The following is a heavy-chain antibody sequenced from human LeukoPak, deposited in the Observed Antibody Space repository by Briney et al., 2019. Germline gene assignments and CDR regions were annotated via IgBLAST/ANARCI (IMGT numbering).Heavy chain of an antibody. CDR2: INPNSGGT. CDR1: GYTFTSYD. D-gene: IGHD4-17*01. CDR3: ARPSFYYGDYRGWFDP. V-gene: IGHV1-2*02. Sequence: GASVKVSCKASGYTFTSYDINWVRQATGQGLEWMGWINPNSGGTNYAQKFQGRVTMTRDTSISTAYMELSRLRSDDTAVYYCARPSFYYGDYRGWFDPWGQGTLVTVSS. J-gene: IGHJ5*02.